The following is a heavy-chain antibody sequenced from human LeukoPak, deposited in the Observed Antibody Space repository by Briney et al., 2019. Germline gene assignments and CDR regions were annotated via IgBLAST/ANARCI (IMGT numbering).Heavy chain of an antibody. CDR3: ARTRPKQWLVPNWSDP. CDR2: IYYSGST. D-gene: IGHD6-19*01. J-gene: IGHJ5*02. V-gene: IGHV4-30-4*01. Sequence: PSETLSLTCTVSGGSISSGDYYWSWIRQPPGKGLEWIGYIYYSGSTYYNPSLKSRVTISVDTSKNQFSLKLSSVTAANTAVYYCARTRPKQWLVPNWSDPWGQGTLVTVSS. CDR1: GGSISSGDYY.